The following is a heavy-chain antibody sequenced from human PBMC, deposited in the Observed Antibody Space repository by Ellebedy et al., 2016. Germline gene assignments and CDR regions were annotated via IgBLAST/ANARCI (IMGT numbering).Heavy chain of an antibody. CDR2: LYSGGTP. D-gene: IGHD3-16*01. V-gene: IGHV3-53*01. Sequence: GESLKISXAASGFNVRSNDMNWVRQAPGKGLEWVSVLYSGGTPYYVDSVKGRFTISRDNGNNLVFLDMTSLSAEDTGTYYCTREFYANPDLWGQGTLVTVSS. J-gene: IGHJ5*02. CDR1: GFNVRSND. CDR3: TREFYANPDL.